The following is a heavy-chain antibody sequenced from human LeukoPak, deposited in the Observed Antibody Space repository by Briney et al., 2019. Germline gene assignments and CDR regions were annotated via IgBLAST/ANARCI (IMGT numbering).Heavy chain of an antibody. CDR1: GFTFSSYS. Sequence: GGSLRLSCAASGFTFSSYSMNWVRQAPGKGLEWVSYISSSSSTIYYADSVKGRFTISRDNAKNSLYLQMNSLRAEDTAVYYCARDGPGDSSGYYHDAFDIWGQGTMVTVSS. J-gene: IGHJ3*02. CDR2: ISSSSSTI. CDR3: ARDGPGDSSGYYHDAFDI. D-gene: IGHD3-22*01. V-gene: IGHV3-48*04.